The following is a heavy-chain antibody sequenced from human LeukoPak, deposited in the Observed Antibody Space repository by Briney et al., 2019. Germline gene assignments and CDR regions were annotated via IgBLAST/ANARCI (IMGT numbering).Heavy chain of an antibody. Sequence: GGSLRLSCAASGFTFSSYATHWVRQAPGKGLEYVSAISSNGGSTYYANSVKGRFTISRDNSKNTLYLQMGSLRAEDMAVYYCASGDVGAPFDYWGQGTLVTVSS. CDR2: ISSNGGST. V-gene: IGHV3-64*01. J-gene: IGHJ4*02. CDR3: ASGDVGAPFDY. CDR1: GFTFSSYA. D-gene: IGHD1-26*01.